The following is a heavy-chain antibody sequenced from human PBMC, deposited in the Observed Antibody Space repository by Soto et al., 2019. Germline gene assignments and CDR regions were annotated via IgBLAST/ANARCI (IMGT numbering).Heavy chain of an antibody. J-gene: IGHJ4*02. CDR1: SISGYY. CDR3: ASAPPSYDPLTGYSLVTYYFDY. Sequence: PSETLSLTCTVSSISGYYWNWIRQPPGKGLEWIGYIYYSGNTNYNPSLKSRVTISLDTTRNQFSLKLSSVTAADTAVYYCASAPPSYDPLTGYSLVTYYFDYWGQGTLVTVSS. CDR2: IYYSGNT. D-gene: IGHD3-9*01. V-gene: IGHV4-59*01.